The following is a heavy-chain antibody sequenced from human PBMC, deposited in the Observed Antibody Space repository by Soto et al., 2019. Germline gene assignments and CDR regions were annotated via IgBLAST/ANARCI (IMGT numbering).Heavy chain of an antibody. CDR1: GFTFSTYA. J-gene: IGHJ6*02. D-gene: IGHD3-22*01. CDR3: AKGVRSYYYYGMDG. Sequence: EVQLLESGGDLVQPGGSLRLSCAASGFTFSTYAMTWVRQAPGKGLEWVSGISGSGGSTYYADSVKGRFTISRDNSKNTMYLQMNSLRAEDTAVYYCAKGVRSYYYYGMDGWGQGTTVTVSS. CDR2: ISGSGGST. V-gene: IGHV3-23*01.